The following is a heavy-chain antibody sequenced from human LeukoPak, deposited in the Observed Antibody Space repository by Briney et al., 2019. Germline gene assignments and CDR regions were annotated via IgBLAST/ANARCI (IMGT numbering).Heavy chain of an antibody. CDR3: ATWRYCSGGSCYGNYYMDV. CDR2: IYHSGST. CDR1: GYSISSGYY. D-gene: IGHD2-15*01. J-gene: IGHJ6*03. Sequence: PSETLSLTCTVSGYSISSGYYWGWIRQPPGKGLEWIGSIYHSGSTYYNPSLKSRVTISIDTSKNQFSLKLSSVTAVDTAVYYCATWRYCSGGSCYGNYYMDVWGKGTTVTVSS. V-gene: IGHV4-38-2*02.